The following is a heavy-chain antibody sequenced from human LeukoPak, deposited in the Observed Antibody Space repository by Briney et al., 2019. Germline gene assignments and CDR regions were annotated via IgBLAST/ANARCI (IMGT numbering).Heavy chain of an antibody. D-gene: IGHD6-6*01. Sequence: LSGGSLRFSCAASGFTFSSNVMPWVCQAPGKGLEWVAVISYDGSNKYYADSVKGRFTISRDIPQNTLYLQMNSLRPDDTAVYYCAREGYSSSYFDQWGQGTLVTVSS. V-gene: IGHV3-30-3*01. CDR3: AREGYSSSYFDQ. CDR1: GFTFSSNV. CDR2: ISYDGSNK. J-gene: IGHJ4*02.